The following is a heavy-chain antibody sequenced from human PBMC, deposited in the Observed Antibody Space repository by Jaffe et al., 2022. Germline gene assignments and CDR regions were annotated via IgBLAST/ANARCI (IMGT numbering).Heavy chain of an antibody. Sequence: QVQLQESGPGLVKPSQTLSLTCTVSGGSISSGSYYWSWIRQPAGKGLEWIGRIYTSGSTNYNPSLKSRVTISVDTSKNQFSLKLSSVTAADTAVYYCARDMVSPDTRFYFDYWGQGTLVTVSS. V-gene: IGHV4-61*02. J-gene: IGHJ4*02. D-gene: IGHD2-8*01. CDR2: IYTSGST. CDR3: ARDMVSPDTRFYFDY. CDR1: GGSISSGSYY.